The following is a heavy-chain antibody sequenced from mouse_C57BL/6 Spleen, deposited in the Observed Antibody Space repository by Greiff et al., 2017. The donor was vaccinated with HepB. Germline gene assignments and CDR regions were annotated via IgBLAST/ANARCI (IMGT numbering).Heavy chain of an antibody. J-gene: IGHJ3*01. D-gene: IGHD2-3*01. V-gene: IGHV1-53*01. CDR2: INPSNGGT. CDR1: GYTFTSYC. CDR3: ARVDGYYGGFAY. Sequence: QVQLQQPGTELVKPGASVKLSCKASGYTFTSYCMHWVKQRPGQGLEWIGNINPSNGGTNYNEKFKSKATLTVDKSSSTAYMQLSSLTSEDSAVYYCARVDGYYGGFAYWGQGTLVTVSA.